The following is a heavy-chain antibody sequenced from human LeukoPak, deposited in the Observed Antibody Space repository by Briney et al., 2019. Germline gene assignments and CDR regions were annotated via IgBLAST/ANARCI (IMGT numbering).Heavy chain of an antibody. J-gene: IGHJ4*02. CDR2: ISSSGTTI. CDR3: ARWDSSGCLDY. D-gene: IGHD3-22*01. Sequence: GGSLRLSCAASGLTFSDYYMSWIRQAPGKGLEWVSYISSSGTTIYYADSVKGRFTISWDNAKNSLYLQMNSLRAEDTAVYFCARWDSSGCLDYWGQGTLVTVSS. CDR1: GLTFSDYY. V-gene: IGHV3-11*01.